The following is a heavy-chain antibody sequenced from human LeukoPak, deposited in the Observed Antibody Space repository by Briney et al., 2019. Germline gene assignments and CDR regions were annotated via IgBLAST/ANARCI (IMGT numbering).Heavy chain of an antibody. J-gene: IGHJ5*02. Sequence: GGSLRLSCAASGFTFSSYAMSWVRQAPGKGLKWVSAIYGSGYSTYYADSVKGRSTISRDNSKNTLYLQMNSLRAEDTAVYYCAKDGCSSTSSVGRWFDPWGQGTLVTVSS. CDR2: IYGSGYST. D-gene: IGHD2-2*01. V-gene: IGHV3-23*01. CDR1: GFTFSSYA. CDR3: AKDGCSSTSSVGRWFDP.